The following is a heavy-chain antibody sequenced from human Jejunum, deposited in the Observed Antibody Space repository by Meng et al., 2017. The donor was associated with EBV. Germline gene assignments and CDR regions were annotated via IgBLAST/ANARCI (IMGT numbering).Heavy chain of an antibody. CDR2: INPNSGGT. J-gene: IGHJ4*02. V-gene: IGHV1-2*06. CDR3: ARDYSDSSRQGY. CDR1: GYTFTGYF. D-gene: IGHD3-22*01. Sequence: VQLVQSGAEVKPPGASVRVSCKASGYTFTGYFIHWVRQAPGQGLEWMGRINPNSGGTSYTQKFQGRVTMTRDTSITTAYMELSRLGSDDTAVYYCARDYSDSSRQGYWGQGTLVTVSS.